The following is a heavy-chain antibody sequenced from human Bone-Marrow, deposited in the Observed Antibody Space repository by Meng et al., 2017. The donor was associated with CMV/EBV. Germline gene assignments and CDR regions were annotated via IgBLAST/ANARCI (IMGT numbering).Heavy chain of an antibody. CDR3: CGRSRQLARVRPFDY. Sequence: QVLLQQVVAGLLKPSETLSLTCGVYGGSFSGYYGSWIRQPPGKGLEWIGEINHSGSTNYTPSLKSRVTISVDTSKNQFSLKLSSVTAADTAVYYCCGRSRQLARVRPFDYWGQGTLVTVSS. J-gene: IGHJ4*02. D-gene: IGHD6-6*01. V-gene: IGHV4-34*01. CDR1: GGSFSGYY. CDR2: INHSGST.